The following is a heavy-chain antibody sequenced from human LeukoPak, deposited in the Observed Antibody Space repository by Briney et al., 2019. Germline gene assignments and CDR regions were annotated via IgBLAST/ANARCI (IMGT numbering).Heavy chain of an antibody. CDR1: GYTFTSYD. V-gene: IGHV1-8*01. CDR2: MNPNSGNT. Sequence: GASVKVSCKASGYTFTSYDINWVRQATGQGLEWMGWMNPNSGNTGYAQKFQGRVTMTRNTSISTAYMELSSLRSEDTAVYYCASMTAAAGTRPFDYWGQEPWSPSPQ. D-gene: IGHD6-13*01. J-gene: IGHJ4*01. CDR3: ASMTAAAGTRPFDY.